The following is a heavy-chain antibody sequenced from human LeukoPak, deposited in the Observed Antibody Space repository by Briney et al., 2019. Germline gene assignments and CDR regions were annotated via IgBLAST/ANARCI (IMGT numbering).Heavy chain of an antibody. CDR1: GFTFSNAW. V-gene: IGHV3-15*01. CDR3: TTDGARSSTSC. Sequence: GGSLRLSCAASGFTFSNAWMSWVRQAPGKGLEWVGRIKSKTDCGTTDYAAPVKGRFTISRDDSKNTLYLQMNSLKTEDTAVYYCTTDGARSSTSCWGQGTLVTVSS. J-gene: IGHJ4*02. D-gene: IGHD2-2*01. CDR2: IKSKTDCGTT.